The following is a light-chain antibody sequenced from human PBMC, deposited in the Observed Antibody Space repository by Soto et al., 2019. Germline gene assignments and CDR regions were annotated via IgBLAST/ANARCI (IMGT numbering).Light chain of an antibody. CDR2: DGS. J-gene: IGKJ1*01. CDR1: QSVSSK. Sequence: EIVMTQSPDTLSVSPGERATLSCRASQSVSSKLAWYQQKPGQTPRLLIYDGSTRVTGIPARFSGSGSGTEFTLTISSLQSEDFAVYYCQQYNNWPTWTFGQGTTVEIK. CDR3: QQYNNWPTWT. V-gene: IGKV3-15*01.